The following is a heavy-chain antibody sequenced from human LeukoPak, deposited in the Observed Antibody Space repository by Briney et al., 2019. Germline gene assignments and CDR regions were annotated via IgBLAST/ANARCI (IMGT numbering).Heavy chain of an antibody. CDR3: AKDFRIGYSAHFDY. J-gene: IGHJ4*02. D-gene: IGHD2-21*01. Sequence: GGSLRLSCVGSGFTFRSHAMSWVRQAPEKGLEFVSGIYENGGTTYYADSVKGRFSISRDNSKNTLYLRMDSLRGEDTAVYYCAKDFRIGYSAHFDYWGQGALVTVSS. CDR2: IYENGGTT. V-gene: IGHV3-23*01. CDR1: GFTFRSHA.